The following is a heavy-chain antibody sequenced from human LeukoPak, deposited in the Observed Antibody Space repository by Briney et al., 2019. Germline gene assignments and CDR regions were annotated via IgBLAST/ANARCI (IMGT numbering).Heavy chain of an antibody. CDR1: GFTFSSYA. Sequence: GGSLRLSCAASGFTFSSYAMSWVRQAPGKGLEWVSTISGSGGSTHYADSEKGRFTISRDNSKNTLYLQMNSLRAEDTAVYYCAKDRAVRGVTHFDYWGQGTLVTVSS. CDR2: ISGSGGST. D-gene: IGHD3-10*01. V-gene: IGHV3-23*01. J-gene: IGHJ4*02. CDR3: AKDRAVRGVTHFDY.